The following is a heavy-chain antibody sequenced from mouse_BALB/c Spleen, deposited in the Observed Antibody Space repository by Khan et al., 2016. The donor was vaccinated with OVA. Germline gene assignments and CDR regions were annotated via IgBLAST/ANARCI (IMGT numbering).Heavy chain of an antibody. CDR2: IDPSDSRT. Sequence: QVQLQQPGAELVRPGASVKLSCKASGYTFTSYWMNWVKQRPGQGLEWIGMIDPSDSRTHYNQMFKDKATLTVDKSSSTAYMHLTSLTSEDSAIDCCSRGGYGTSFAFWGQGTLVTVSA. CDR1: GYTFTSYW. D-gene: IGHD2-10*02. CDR3: SRGGYGTSFAF. V-gene: IGHV1-61*01. J-gene: IGHJ3*01.